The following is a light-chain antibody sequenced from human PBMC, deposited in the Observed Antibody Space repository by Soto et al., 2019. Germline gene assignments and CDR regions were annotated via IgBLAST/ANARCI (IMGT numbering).Light chain of an antibody. CDR3: AAWDDSLSGVV. Sequence: QSVLTQPPSASGTPGQRVTISCSGSSSNIGSNYVYWYQQLPGTAPKLRIYRNNQLPSGVPDRFSGSKSGTSASLAISGLRSGDEADYYCAAWDDSLSGVVFGGGTNVTVL. J-gene: IGLJ2*01. CDR1: SSNIGSNY. CDR2: RNN. V-gene: IGLV1-47*01.